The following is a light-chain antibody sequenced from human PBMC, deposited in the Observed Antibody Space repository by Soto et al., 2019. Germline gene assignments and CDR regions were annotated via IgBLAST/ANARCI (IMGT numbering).Light chain of an antibody. CDR2: AAS. CDR3: QKCGSAPRT. CDR1: HDISNH. Sequence: DIQMTQSPASLSSSVGDKATITCRTNHDISNHLAWYYQKPGDVPTLLIHAASTLDSGVSARFSGSGSGTHFTLTIDSLQPEDVGTYYCQKCGSAPRTLGRGTKVQIK. J-gene: IGKJ1*01. V-gene: IGKV1-27*01.